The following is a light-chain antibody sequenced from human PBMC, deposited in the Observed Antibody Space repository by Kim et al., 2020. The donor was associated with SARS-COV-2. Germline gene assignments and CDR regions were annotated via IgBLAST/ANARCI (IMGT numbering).Light chain of an antibody. CDR2: GKN. J-gene: IGLJ2*01. CDR1: SLRSYY. V-gene: IGLV3-19*01. CDR3: NSRDSSGNHLV. Sequence: LGQTVRITCQGASLRSYYASWYQQKPGQAPVLVIYGKNNRPSGIPDRFSGSSSGNTASLTITGAQAEDEADYYCNSRDSSGNHLVFGGGTQLTVL.